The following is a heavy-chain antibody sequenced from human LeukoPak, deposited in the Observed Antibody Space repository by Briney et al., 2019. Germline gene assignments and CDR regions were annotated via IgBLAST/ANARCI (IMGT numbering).Heavy chain of an antibody. D-gene: IGHD2-2*02. Sequence: GGSLRLSCAASGFTVSSRFMSWVRQAPGKGLEWVSLIQSGGSTFYADSVKGRFTISRDSSKNILYLQMNSLRAEDTAVYYCARGLSDNTQPFDRWGQGTLVTVSS. J-gene: IGHJ5*02. CDR2: IQSGGST. V-gene: IGHV3-66*01. CDR3: ARGLSDNTQPFDR. CDR1: GFTVSSRF.